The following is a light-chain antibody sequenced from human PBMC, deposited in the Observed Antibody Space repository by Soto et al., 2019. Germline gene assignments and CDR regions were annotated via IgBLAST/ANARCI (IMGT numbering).Light chain of an antibody. J-gene: IGLJ3*02. V-gene: IGLV2-23*02. Sequence: QSVLTQPASVSGSPGQTITISCFGTNTDVGSYNLVSWYQQHPGKAPKLMIYEVTKRPSGVSNRFSGSKSGNTASLTISGLQAEDEADYSCCSYAGGSTWVFGGGTKLTVL. CDR1: NTDVGSYNL. CDR2: EVT. CDR3: CSYAGGSTWV.